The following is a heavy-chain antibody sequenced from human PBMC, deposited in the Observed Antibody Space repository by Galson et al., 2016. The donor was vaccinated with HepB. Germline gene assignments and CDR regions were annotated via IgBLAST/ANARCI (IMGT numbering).Heavy chain of an antibody. CDR1: GFTFSSYA. V-gene: IGHV3-23*01. J-gene: IGHJ4*02. D-gene: IGHD5-18*01. CDR2: ISGSGGNT. Sequence: SLRPSCAASGFTFSSYAMSWVRQAPGKGLEWVSAISGSGGNTYYADSVKGRFTISRDNSKNTLYLQMNSLRAEDTAVYYCATPRGYSYGYWDDTTTDYWGQGTLVTVSS. CDR3: ATPRGYSYGYWDDTTTDY.